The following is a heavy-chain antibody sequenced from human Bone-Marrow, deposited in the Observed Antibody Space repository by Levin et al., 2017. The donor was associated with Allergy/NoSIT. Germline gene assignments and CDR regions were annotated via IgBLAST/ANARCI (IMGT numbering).Heavy chain of an antibody. CDR2: ISPDGSEK. CDR1: GFAFSSDW. J-gene: IGHJ4*02. D-gene: IGHD1-14*01. V-gene: IGHV3-7*01. CDR3: ARIPRILPDY. Sequence: GESLKISCVDSGFAFSSDWMNWVRQSPDKGLEWVAHISPDGSEKIYLDSVKGRFTISRDNAKNSLFLQMNSLRVEDTGVYYCARIPRILPDYWGQGTLVTVS.